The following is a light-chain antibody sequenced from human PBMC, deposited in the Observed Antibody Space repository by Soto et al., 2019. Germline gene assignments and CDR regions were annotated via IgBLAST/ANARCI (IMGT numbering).Light chain of an antibody. CDR1: QPLSTF. CDR2: AAS. Sequence: DIQMTQSPSSLSASVGDRVTITCRASQPLSTFLNWYQQKPGKAPKLLLYAASSLQTGVPSRFRGSGSGTDFTLTISSLQPEDFATYYGQQSYSTPRTVGQGTKVDSK. J-gene: IGKJ1*01. CDR3: QQSYSTPRT. V-gene: IGKV1-39*01.